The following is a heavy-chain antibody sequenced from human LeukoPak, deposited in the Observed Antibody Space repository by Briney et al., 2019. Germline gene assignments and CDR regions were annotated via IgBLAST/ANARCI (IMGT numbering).Heavy chain of an antibody. CDR3: AREEKAGTGYYYGMDV. J-gene: IGHJ6*02. D-gene: IGHD6-19*01. Sequence: PGGSLRLSCAASGFTFSGYSMNWVRQAPGKGLEWVSSISGSSSYIYYADSVKGRFTISRDNAKNSLYLQMNSLRAEDTAVYYCAREEKAGTGYYYGMDVWGLGTTVTVSS. CDR2: ISGSSSYI. CDR1: GFTFSGYS. V-gene: IGHV3-21*01.